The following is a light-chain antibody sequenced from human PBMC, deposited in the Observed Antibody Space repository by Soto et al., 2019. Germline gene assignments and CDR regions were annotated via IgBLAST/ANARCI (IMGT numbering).Light chain of an antibody. CDR3: LQHNTYPLT. CDR2: AAN. CDR1: QDVRSD. Sequence: DIQMTQSPSSLSASVGDRVTITCRASQDVRSDLGWYQQEPGKAPKRLIYAANGLQRGVPPRFSGSGAGTEFTLTISSLQPEDSATYYCLQHNTYPLTFGGGTKVEIK. J-gene: IGKJ4*01. V-gene: IGKV1-17*01.